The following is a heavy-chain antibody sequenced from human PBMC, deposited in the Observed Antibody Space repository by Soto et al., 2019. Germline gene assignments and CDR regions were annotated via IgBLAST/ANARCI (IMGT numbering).Heavy chain of an antibody. J-gene: IGHJ5*02. D-gene: IGHD6-13*01. CDR2: ISGSGGST. Sequence: GGSLRLSCAASGFTFSSYAMSWVRQAPGKGLEWVSAISGSGGSTYYADSVKGRFTISRDNSKNTLYLQMNSLRAEDTAVYYCAKGSGPTYPAIAAAGRRGWFDPWGQGTLVTVSS. CDR3: AKGSGPTYPAIAAAGRRGWFDP. V-gene: IGHV3-23*01. CDR1: GFTFSSYA.